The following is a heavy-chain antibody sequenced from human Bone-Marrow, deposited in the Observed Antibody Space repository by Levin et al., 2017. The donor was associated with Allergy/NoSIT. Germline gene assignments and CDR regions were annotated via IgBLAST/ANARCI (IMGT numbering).Heavy chain of an antibody. J-gene: IGHJ4*02. CDR3: ARDRRDDGHNYYLDY. D-gene: IGHD4-17*01. CDR1: GFSFSDYY. CDR2: ISPTSTYT. V-gene: IGHV3-11*05. Sequence: LSLTCAASGFSFSDYYMTWIRQAPGKGLECVSHISPTSTYTEYADSVKGRFSISRDNAKNALYLQMNSLRAEDTAVYYCARDRRDDGHNYYLDYWGQGTLVTVSS.